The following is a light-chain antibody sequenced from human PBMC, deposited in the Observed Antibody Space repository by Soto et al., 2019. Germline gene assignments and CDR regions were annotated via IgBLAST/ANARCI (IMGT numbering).Light chain of an antibody. CDR1: SSDIGSYSF. CDR3: QSFDNGVGHWV. CDR2: GDT. V-gene: IGLV1-40*01. Sequence: QSVLTQPPSASGAPGQRVTISCTGISSDIGSYSFVHWYQQLPGTAPKLLIYGDTNRPSGVPDRFSASKSGTSASLVITGLQAEDEADYFGQSFDNGVGHWVFGGGTQLTVL. J-gene: IGLJ3*02.